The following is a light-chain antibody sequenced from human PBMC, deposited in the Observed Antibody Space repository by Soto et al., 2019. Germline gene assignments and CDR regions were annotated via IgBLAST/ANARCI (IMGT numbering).Light chain of an antibody. CDR1: QSVSSN. J-gene: IGKJ1*01. V-gene: IGKV3D-15*01. CDR3: QQYNDWPRT. Sequence: EIVMTQSPATLYVSPGERATLSCRASQSVSSNFAWYQQKPGQAPRLLMYGASTRATGIPARFSGSGSGTEFTLTISSLQSEDFAVYYCQQYNDWPRTFGQGTKVERK. CDR2: GAS.